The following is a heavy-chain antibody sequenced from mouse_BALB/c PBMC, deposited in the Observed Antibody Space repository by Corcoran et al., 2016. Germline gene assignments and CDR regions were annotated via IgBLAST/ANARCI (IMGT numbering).Heavy chain of an antibody. CDR1: GYSFTGYT. Sequence: EVQLQQSGPELVKPGASMKISCNASGYSFTGYTMNWVKQSHGKNLELIGLINPYNGGTSYNQKFKGKATLTVDKSSSTAYMELLSLTSEDSAGYYCARFEGRLDYGGQGTTLTVSS. V-gene: IGHV1-18*01. J-gene: IGHJ2*01. CDR2: INPYNGGT. D-gene: IGHD3-3*01. CDR3: ARFEGRLDY.